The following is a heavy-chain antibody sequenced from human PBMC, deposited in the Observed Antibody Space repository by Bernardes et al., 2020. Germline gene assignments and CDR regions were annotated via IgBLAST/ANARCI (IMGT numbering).Heavy chain of an antibody. CDR1: GGSISSSSYY. D-gene: IGHD3-16*01. CDR3: ASTTRGGDAVFDY. J-gene: IGHJ4*02. V-gene: IGHV4-39*01. Sequence: ETLSLTCTVSGGSISSSSYYWGWIRQPPGKGLEWIGSIYYSGSTYYNPSLKSRVTISVDTSKNQFSLKLSSVTAADTAVYYCASTTRGGDAVFDYWGQGTLVTVSS. CDR2: IYYSGST.